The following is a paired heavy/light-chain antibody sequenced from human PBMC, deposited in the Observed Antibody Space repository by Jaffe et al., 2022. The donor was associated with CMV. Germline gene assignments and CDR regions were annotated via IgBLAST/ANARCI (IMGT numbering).Light chain of an antibody. J-gene: IGLJ3*02. CDR1: ISNIGNNY. CDR2: ENN. CDR3: ATWDTTLSAGRV. V-gene: IGLV1-51*02. Sequence: QSVLTQPPSVSAAPGQKVTISCSGSISNIGNNYVSWFQHLPGTAPKLLIFENNKRPSGIPDRFSGSKSGTSATLGITGLQTGDEGDYYCATWDTTLSAGRVFGGGTKLTVL.
Heavy chain of an antibody. Sequence: QVQLVQSGGEVKKPGASVKVSCKASGYSFTSNGISWVRQAPGQGLEWMGWISTSKGNTKYAQRFQGRVSMTRDTSTTTAYMELRSLRLDDTAVYYCVSDREYTLVYWGQGTLVSVSS. CDR1: GYSFTSNG. CDR2: ISTSKGNT. D-gene: IGHD5-18*01. CDR3: VSDREYTLVY. J-gene: IGHJ4*02. V-gene: IGHV1-18*04.